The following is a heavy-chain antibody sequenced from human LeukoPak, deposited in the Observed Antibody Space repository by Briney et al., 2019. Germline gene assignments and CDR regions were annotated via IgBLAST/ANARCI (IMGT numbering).Heavy chain of an antibody. V-gene: IGHV3-11*01. Sequence: GGSLRLSCAASGFTFSDYYMSWIRQAPGKGLEWVSYISSSGSTIYYADSVKGRFTISRDNAKNSLYLQMNSLRAEDTAVYYCARQYGRYDFWSGYYGSYYGMDVWGQGTTVTVSS. D-gene: IGHD3-3*01. CDR1: GFTFSDYY. J-gene: IGHJ6*02. CDR2: ISSSGSTI. CDR3: ARQYGRYDFWSGYYGSYYGMDV.